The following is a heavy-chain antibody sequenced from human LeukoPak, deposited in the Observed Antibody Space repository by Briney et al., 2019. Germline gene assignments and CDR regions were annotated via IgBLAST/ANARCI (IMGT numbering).Heavy chain of an antibody. J-gene: IGHJ4*02. Sequence: GASVKVSCKASGGTFSGYAISWVRQAPGQGLEWMGWINPNSGGTNYAQKFQGRVTMTRDTSISTAYMELSRLRSDDTAVYYCATICSGGSCYRRDRYYFDYWGQGTLVTVSS. V-gene: IGHV1-2*02. CDR1: GGTFSGYA. CDR2: INPNSGGT. D-gene: IGHD2-15*01. CDR3: ATICSGGSCYRRDRYYFDY.